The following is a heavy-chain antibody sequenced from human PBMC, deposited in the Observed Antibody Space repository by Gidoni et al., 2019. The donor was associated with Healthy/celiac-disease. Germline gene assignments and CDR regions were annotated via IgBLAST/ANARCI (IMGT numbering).Heavy chain of an antibody. J-gene: IGHJ4*02. D-gene: IGHD6-19*01. Sequence: QVQLVESGGGVVQPGRSLRLSCAASGFTFSSYGMHWVRQAPGKGLEWVAVICYDGSNKYYADSVKGRFTISRDNSKNTLYLQMNSLRAEDTAVYYCARDEAGSLGYWGQGTLVTVSS. CDR3: ARDEAGSLGY. V-gene: IGHV3-33*01. CDR1: GFTFSSYG. CDR2: ICYDGSNK.